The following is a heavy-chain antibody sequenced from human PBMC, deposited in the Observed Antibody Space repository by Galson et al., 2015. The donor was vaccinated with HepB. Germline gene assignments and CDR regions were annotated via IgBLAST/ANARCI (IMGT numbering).Heavy chain of an antibody. D-gene: IGHD2-2*01. CDR1: GFTFHTYT. CDR2: ISGSGAGT. V-gene: IGHV3-23*01. J-gene: IGHJ1*01. CDR3: AKSLPGHMLVPESFHH. Sequence: SLRLSCAASGFTFHTYTLSWVRRAPGKGLEWVSAISGSGAGTYFADSVKGRFIISRDNSQNALYLQMNSLRAEDTAVYYCAKSLPGHMLVPESFHHWGQGTLVTVSS.